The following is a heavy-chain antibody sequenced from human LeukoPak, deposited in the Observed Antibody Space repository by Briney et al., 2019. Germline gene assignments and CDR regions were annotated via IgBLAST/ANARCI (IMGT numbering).Heavy chain of an antibody. D-gene: IGHD2-2*01. CDR1: GFTFSSYA. V-gene: IGHV3-30-3*01. CDR2: ISYDGSNK. Sequence: GRSLRLSCAASGFTFSSYAMHWVRQAPGKGLEWVAVISYDGSNKYYADSVKGRFTISRDNSKNTLYLQMNSLRAEDTAVYYCARIHCSSTSCATNYYYMDVWGKGTTVTVSS. CDR3: ARIHCSSTSCATNYYYMDV. J-gene: IGHJ6*03.